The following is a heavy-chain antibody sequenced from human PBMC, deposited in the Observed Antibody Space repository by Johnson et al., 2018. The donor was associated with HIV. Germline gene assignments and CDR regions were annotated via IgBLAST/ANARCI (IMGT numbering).Heavy chain of an antibody. V-gene: IGHV3-9*01. D-gene: IGHD1-26*01. CDR1: GFTFDDYA. CDR3: AKGPYTSYSGSYSGAFDI. J-gene: IGHJ3*02. CDR2: ISWNSGSI. Sequence: VQLVESGGGLVQPGRSLRLSCAASGFTFDDYAMHWVRQAPGKGLEWVSGISWNSGSIGYADSVKGRFTISRDNAKNSLYLQMNTLRTEDTALYYCAKGPYTSYSGSYSGAFDIWGQGTMVSVSS.